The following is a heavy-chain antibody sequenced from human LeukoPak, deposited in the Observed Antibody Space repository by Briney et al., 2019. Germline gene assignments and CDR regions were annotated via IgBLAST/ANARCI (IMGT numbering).Heavy chain of an antibody. CDR3: ASYKTYYDSSGNPFDY. CDR2: IYHNGNT. CDR1: GSSINSVYS. V-gene: IGHV4-38-2*02. Sequence: SETLYLTCTVFGSSINSVYSWGWIRQPPGKGLEWIGSIYHNGNTYYNPSLKSRVTISVHTSENQFSLKLSSVTAADTAVYYCASYKTYYDSSGNPFDYWGQGTLVTVSS. D-gene: IGHD3-22*01. J-gene: IGHJ4*02.